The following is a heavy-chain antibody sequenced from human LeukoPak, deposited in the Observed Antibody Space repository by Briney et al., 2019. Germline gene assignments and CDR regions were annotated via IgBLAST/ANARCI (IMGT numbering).Heavy chain of an antibody. V-gene: IGHV3-23*01. CDR1: GFTFSSYA. D-gene: IGHD3-3*01. J-gene: IGHJ6*02. CDR2: ISGSGGST. Sequence: SGGSLRLSCAASGFTFSSYAMSWVRQAPGKGLEWVSAISGSGGSTYYADSVKGRFTLSRDNSKNTLSLQMNSLRTEDTAVYYCAREERFLQWPYYNGMDVWGQGTTVTVSS. CDR3: AREERFLQWPYYNGMDV.